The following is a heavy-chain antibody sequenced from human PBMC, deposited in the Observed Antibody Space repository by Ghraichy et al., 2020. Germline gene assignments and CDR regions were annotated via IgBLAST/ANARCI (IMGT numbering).Heavy chain of an antibody. CDR2: IDWDDDK. D-gene: IGHD6-13*01. Sequence: SGPTLVKPTQTLTLTCTFSGFSLSTSGMCVSWIRQPPGKALEWLARIDWDDDKYYSTSLKTRLTISKDTSKNQVVLTMTNMDPVDTATYYCARIRGGIAAAGTFGMDVWGQGTTVTVSS. CDR1: GFSLSTSGMC. J-gene: IGHJ6*02. V-gene: IGHV2-70*11. CDR3: ARIRGGIAAAGTFGMDV.